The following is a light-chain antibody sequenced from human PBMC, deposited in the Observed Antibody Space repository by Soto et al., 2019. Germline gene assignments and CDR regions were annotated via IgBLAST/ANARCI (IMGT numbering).Light chain of an antibody. CDR2: SNN. CDR3: AAWDDSLSGVV. Sequence: QSVLTQPPSASGTPGQRVTISCSGSSSNIGSNYVYWYQQLPGTAPKLLIYSNNQRPSGVPDRFSGSKSGTSASLAISGRRSEDEADYYCAAWDDSLSGVVFGGGTQLTVL. V-gene: IGLV1-47*02. CDR1: SSNIGSNY. J-gene: IGLJ2*01.